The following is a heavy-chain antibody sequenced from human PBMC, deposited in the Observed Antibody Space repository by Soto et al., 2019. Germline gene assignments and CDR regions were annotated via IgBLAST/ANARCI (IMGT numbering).Heavy chain of an antibody. CDR1: GYSVSSSDYY. CDR2: MLYSGLT. V-gene: IGHV4-39*01. D-gene: IGHD2-15*01. CDR3: APLTVSLSGPYGIHV. J-gene: IGHJ6*02. Sequence: QLHLQESGPGLVKTSETLSLTCSVSGYSVSSSDYYWAWIRQPPGKELEWIGSMLYSGLTYYNPSLKSRVTLSVDTSKNQFSVRLNSVTASDTAVYYCAPLTVSLSGPYGIHVWGQGTTVTVSS.